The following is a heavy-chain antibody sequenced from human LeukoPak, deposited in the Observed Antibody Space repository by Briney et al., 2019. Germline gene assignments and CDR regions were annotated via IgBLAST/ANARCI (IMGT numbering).Heavy chain of an antibody. CDR2: ISGSGGST. Sequence: GGSLRLSCAASGFTFSSYAMSWIRQAPGKGPEWVSAISGSGGSTYYADSVKGRFTISRDNSKNTLYLQMNSLRAEDTAVYYCAKFLPTHIVVANYYFDYWGQGTLVTVSS. V-gene: IGHV3-23*01. CDR1: GFTFSSYA. J-gene: IGHJ4*02. CDR3: AKFLPTHIVVANYYFDY. D-gene: IGHD2-21*01.